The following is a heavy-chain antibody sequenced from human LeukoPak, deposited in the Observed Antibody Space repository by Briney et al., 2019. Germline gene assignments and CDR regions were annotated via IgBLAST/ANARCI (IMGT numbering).Heavy chain of an antibody. V-gene: IGHV4-61*02. CDR3: ARGGIPDY. CDR1: GGSISRGSYF. CDR2: FYTSATP. Sequence: SETLSLTCTVSGGSISRGSYFWSWIRQPAGKGLEWIGRFYTSATPNYNPSLKSRVTISVDTSRNQFSLKLSSVTAADTAVYYCARGGIPDYWGQGILVTVSS. D-gene: IGHD2-21*01. J-gene: IGHJ4*02.